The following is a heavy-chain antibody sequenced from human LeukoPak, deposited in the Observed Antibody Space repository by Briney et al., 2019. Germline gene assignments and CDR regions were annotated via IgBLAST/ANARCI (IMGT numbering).Heavy chain of an antibody. J-gene: IGHJ4*02. Sequence: GGSLRLSCAASGLTFSRYWMSWVRQVPRKGLEWVANIKQDGSEKYYVDSVKGRFTISRDNAKNSLYLQMNSLRAEDTAVYYCVRDKGDYDTSGSLFVFGGQGTLVTVSS. CDR3: VRDKGDYDTSGSLFVF. CDR2: IKQDGSEK. D-gene: IGHD3-22*01. V-gene: IGHV3-7*03. CDR1: GLTFSRYW.